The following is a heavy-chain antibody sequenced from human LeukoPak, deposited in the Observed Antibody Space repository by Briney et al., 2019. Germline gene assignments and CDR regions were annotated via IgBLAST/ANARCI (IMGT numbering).Heavy chain of an antibody. Sequence: GGSLRLSCAASGFTFSSYNMNWVRQAPGKGLEWVSSISSSSSYIYYADSVKGRFTISRDNAKNSLYLQMNSLRAEDTAVYYCARDTYDLGDAFAIWGQGTMVTVSS. CDR2: ISSSSSYI. J-gene: IGHJ3*02. V-gene: IGHV3-21*01. CDR3: ARDTYDLGDAFAI. CDR1: GFTFSSYN. D-gene: IGHD3-10*01.